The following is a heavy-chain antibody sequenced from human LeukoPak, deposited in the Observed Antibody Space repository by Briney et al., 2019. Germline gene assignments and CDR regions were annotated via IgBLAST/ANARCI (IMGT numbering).Heavy chain of an antibody. D-gene: IGHD3-22*01. V-gene: IGHV4-39*01. J-gene: IGHJ5*02. CDR3: ARHSRITMIVVVRYRGWFDP. CDR1: GGSISSSSYY. Sequence: PSETLSLTCTVSGGSISSSSYYWGWIRQPPGKGLEWIGSIYYSGSTYYNPSLKSRVTISVDTSKNQFSLKLSSVTAADTAVYYCARHSRITMIVVVRYRGWFDPWGQGTLVTVSS. CDR2: IYYSGST.